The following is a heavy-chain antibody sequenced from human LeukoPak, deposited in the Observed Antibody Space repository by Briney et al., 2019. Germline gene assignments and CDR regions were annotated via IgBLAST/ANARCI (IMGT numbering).Heavy chain of an antibody. Sequence: GRSLRLSCAASGFTFDDYAMHWVRQAPGKGLEWVSGISWNSGSIGYADSVKGRFTISRDNAKNSLYLQMNSLRAEDTALYYCAKGGWDTAMVGYFDYWGQGTLVTVSS. CDR2: ISWNSGSI. D-gene: IGHD5-18*01. J-gene: IGHJ4*02. CDR1: GFTFDDYA. CDR3: AKGGWDTAMVGYFDY. V-gene: IGHV3-9*01.